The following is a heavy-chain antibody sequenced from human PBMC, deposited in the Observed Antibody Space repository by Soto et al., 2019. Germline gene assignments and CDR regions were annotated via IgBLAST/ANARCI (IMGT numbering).Heavy chain of an antibody. V-gene: IGHV1-46*03. CDR3: ARSYVVVIATRKAEYFQH. D-gene: IGHD2-21*01. CDR2: INPSGGST. CDR1: GYTFTSYY. J-gene: IGHJ1*01. Sequence: QVQLVQSGAEVKKPGASVKVSCKASGYTFTSYYMHWVRQAPGQGLEWMGIINPSGGSTSYAQKFQGRVTMTRATSTSTVYMELSSLRSEDTAVYYCARSYVVVIATRKAEYFQHWGQGTLVTVSS.